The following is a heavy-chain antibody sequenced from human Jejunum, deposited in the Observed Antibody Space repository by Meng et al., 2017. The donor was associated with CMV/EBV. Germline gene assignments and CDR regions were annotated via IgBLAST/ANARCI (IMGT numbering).Heavy chain of an antibody. CDR2: IGGSGDSI. V-gene: IGHV3-23*01. Sequence: SGFSLSNYGVTWVRQAPGKGLEWVAAIGGSGDSIYNADSVKGRFTVSRDKSKNTVSLQMNSLSPEDTAVYYCAKLSGYQTTRNWFDLWDQGTLVTVSS. CDR3: AKLSGYQTTRNWFDL. D-gene: IGHD5-12*01. J-gene: IGHJ5*02. CDR1: GFSLSNYG.